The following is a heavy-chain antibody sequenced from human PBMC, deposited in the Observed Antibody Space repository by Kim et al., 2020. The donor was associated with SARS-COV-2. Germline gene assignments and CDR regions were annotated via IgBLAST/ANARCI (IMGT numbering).Heavy chain of an antibody. CDR3: ARQIPLKDYSKNAWFDP. D-gene: IGHD4-4*01. CDR2: ISAYNGNT. V-gene: IGHV1-18*01. CDR1: GYTFTSYG. J-gene: IGHJ5*02. Sequence: ASVKVSCKASGYTFTSYGISWVRQAPGQGLEWMGWISAYNGNTNYAQKLQGRVTMTTDTSTSTAYMELRSLRSDDTAVYYCARQIPLKDYSKNAWFDPWGQGTLVTVSS.